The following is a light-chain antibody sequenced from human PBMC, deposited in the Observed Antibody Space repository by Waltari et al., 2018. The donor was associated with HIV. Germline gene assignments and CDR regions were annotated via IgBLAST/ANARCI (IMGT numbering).Light chain of an antibody. J-gene: IGLJ2*01. Sequence: QAVLTQPSSLSASPGASASLTCTLRSGINVGTYRIYWYQQKPGSPPQYLLRYKSDSDKQQGSGVPSRFSGSKDASANAGILLISGLQAGDEADYYCMIWHSSFVVFGGGTKLTVL. CDR1: SGINVGTYR. V-gene: IGLV5-45*02. CDR2: YKSDSDK. CDR3: MIWHSSFVV.